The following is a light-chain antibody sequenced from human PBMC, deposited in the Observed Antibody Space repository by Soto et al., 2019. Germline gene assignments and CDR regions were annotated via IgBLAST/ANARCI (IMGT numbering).Light chain of an antibody. CDR1: SSDIGAYNY. CDR3: GSYSGRYTFV. J-gene: IGLJ1*01. V-gene: IGLV2-14*01. Sequence: QSALTQPASVSGSPGQSITISCTGTSSDIGAYNYVSWYQHHPGQAPKLMIFEVSNRPSGVSYRFSGSKSGNTASLTISGLQPEDEADYYCGSYSGRYTFVFGTGTKLTVL. CDR2: EVS.